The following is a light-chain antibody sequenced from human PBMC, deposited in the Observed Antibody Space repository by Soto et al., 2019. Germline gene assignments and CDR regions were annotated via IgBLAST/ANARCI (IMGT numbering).Light chain of an antibody. CDR1: GCNIGTHA. Sequence: QSVLTQSPSESATPGQRVTISCSGSGCNIGTHAVNWYQQVPGTAPTLLIFRNHQRPSGVPDRFSGSKSGTSASLAISGPQSEDEADYYCAAWDDSLRAVVFGGGTKVTVL. V-gene: IGLV1-44*01. CDR2: RNH. J-gene: IGLJ2*01. CDR3: AAWDDSLRAVV.